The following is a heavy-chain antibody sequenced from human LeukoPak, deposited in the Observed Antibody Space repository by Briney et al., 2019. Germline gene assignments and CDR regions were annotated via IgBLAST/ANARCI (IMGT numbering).Heavy chain of an antibody. Sequence: GGSLRLSCAASGFTFSSYWMSWVRQAPGKGLEWVANIKQDGSEKYYVDSVKGRFTISRDNAKNSLYLQMNSLRAEDTAVYYCASLWFGEPLDYWGQGTLVTVSS. CDR3: ASLWFGEPLDY. J-gene: IGHJ4*02. CDR2: IKQDGSEK. D-gene: IGHD3-10*01. CDR1: GFTFSSYW. V-gene: IGHV3-7*01.